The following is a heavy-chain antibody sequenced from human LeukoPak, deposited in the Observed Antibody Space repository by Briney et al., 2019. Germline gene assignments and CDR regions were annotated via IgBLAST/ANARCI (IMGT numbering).Heavy chain of an antibody. CDR3: ARGRLIAVAGYYYMDV. V-gene: IGHV4-59*08. CDR2: IYYSVTT. D-gene: IGHD6-19*01. Sequence: SETLSLTCTVSGGSISSDYWSWIRQPPGKGLEWIGYIYYSVTTKYNPSLKSRVTISVDTSKNQFSLKLSSVTAADTAVYYCARGRLIAVAGYYYMDVWGKGTTVTVSS. CDR1: GGSISSDY. J-gene: IGHJ6*03.